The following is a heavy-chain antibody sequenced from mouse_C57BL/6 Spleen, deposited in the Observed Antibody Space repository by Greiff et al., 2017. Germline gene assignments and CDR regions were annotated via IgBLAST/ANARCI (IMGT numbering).Heavy chain of an antibody. Sequence: QVQLQQPGAELVKPGASVKMSCKASGYTFTSYWITWVKQRPGQGLEWIGDIYPGSGSTNYNEKFKSKATLTVDTSSSTAYMQLSSLTSEDSAVYYCARGDYGSRPLWYFDVWGTGTTVTVSS. D-gene: IGHD1-1*01. CDR2: IYPGSGST. CDR3: ARGDYGSRPLWYFDV. CDR1: GYTFTSYW. V-gene: IGHV1-55*01. J-gene: IGHJ1*03.